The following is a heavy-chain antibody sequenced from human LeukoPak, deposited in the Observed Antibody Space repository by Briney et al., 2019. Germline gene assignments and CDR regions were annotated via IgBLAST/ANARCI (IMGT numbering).Heavy chain of an antibody. J-gene: IGHJ4*02. CDR1: GSSFTSYW. CDR2: IYPGDSDA. D-gene: IGHD2-2*01. V-gene: IGHV5-51*01. CDR3: ARQRYCSSTSCRPYFDY. Sequence: GESLKISCKGSGSSFTSYWIGWVRQMPGKGLEWVGLIYPGDSDARYSPSFRGQVTISADKSISTAYLQWSSLKASDTAMYYCARQRYCSSTSCRPYFDYWAQGTLVTVSS.